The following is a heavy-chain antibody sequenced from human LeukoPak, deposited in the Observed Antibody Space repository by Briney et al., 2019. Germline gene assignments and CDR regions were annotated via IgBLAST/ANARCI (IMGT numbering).Heavy chain of an antibody. V-gene: IGHV3-48*03. Sequence: GGSLRLSCAASGFTFSSHEMSWVRQAPGKGLEWVSYISSSGSAIYYADSVKGRFTISRDNAKNSLYLQMNSLRADDTALYYCAREVVGATSEFDFWGQGTLVTVSS. CDR2: ISSSGSAI. J-gene: IGHJ4*02. CDR3: AREVVGATSEFDF. D-gene: IGHD1-26*01. CDR1: GFTFSSHE.